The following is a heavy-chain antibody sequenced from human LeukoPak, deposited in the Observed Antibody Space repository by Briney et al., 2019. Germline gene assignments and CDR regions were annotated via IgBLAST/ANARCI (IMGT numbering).Heavy chain of an antibody. D-gene: IGHD6-19*01. CDR1: KLAFSSYA. V-gene: IGHV3-23*01. Sequence: GGSLRLSCAASKLAFSSYAMSWVRQAPGKGLEWVSAISGGGGNTYYADSVKGRFTISRDNSKNTLYLQMNSLRAEDTAVYYCAKSQGLLANWYFDLWGRGTLVTVSS. J-gene: IGHJ2*01. CDR2: ISGGGGNT. CDR3: AKSQGLLANWYFDL.